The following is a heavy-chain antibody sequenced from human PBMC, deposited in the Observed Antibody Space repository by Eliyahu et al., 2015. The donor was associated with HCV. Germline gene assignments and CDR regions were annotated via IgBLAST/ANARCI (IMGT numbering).Heavy chain of an antibody. Sequence: QVQLQESGPGLVKPSQTLSLTCTVSGGSISSGDYYWSWIRQPPGKGLEWIGYIYYSGSTYYNPSLKSRVTISVDTSKNQFSLKLSSVTAADTAVYYCARGRLDTAMVTGLDYWGQGTLVTVSS. V-gene: IGHV4-30-4*01. CDR3: ARGRLDTAMVTGLDY. J-gene: IGHJ4*02. CDR1: GGSISSGDYY. D-gene: IGHD5-18*01. CDR2: IYYSGST.